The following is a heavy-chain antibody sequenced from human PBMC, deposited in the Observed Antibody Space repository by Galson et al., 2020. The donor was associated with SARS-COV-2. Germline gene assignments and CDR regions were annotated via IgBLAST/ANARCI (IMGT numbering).Heavy chain of an antibody. CDR1: GYSFRTYG. J-gene: IGHJ5*01. V-gene: IGHV1-18*04. CDR3: ARWVDGTGYYSGGWFDY. D-gene: IGHD3-9*01. CDR2: ISGYNGNT. Sequence: SVKVYCKASGYSFRTYGITWVRQAPGQGLEWMGRISGYNGNTNYAQKFRDRVTMTADTSTNTAYMELRSLRSDDTAVYYFARWVDGTGYYSGGWFDYCGQGARGTVSS.